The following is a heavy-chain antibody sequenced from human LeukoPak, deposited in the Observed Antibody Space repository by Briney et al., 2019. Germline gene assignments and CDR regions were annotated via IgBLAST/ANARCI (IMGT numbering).Heavy chain of an antibody. J-gene: IGHJ4*02. Sequence: ASVKVSCKASGYTFTSYGISWVRQAPGQGLEWMGWISAYNGNTNYAQKLQGSVTMTTDTSTSTAYMELRSLRSDDTAVYYGARRSGGDYVVDYWGQGILVTVSS. D-gene: IGHD4-17*01. V-gene: IGHV1-18*01. CDR1: GYTFTSYG. CDR2: ISAYNGNT. CDR3: ARRSGGDYVVDY.